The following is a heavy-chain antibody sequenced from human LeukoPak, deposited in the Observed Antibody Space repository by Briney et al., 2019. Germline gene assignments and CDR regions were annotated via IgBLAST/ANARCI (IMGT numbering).Heavy chain of an antibody. J-gene: IGHJ5*02. D-gene: IGHD6-19*01. CDR3: ARHRYGYSSGWYWFDP. Sequence: GASVKVSCKASGYTFTGYYMHWVRQAPGQGLEWMGWINTNTGNPTYAQGFTGRFVFSLDTSVSTAYLQISSLKAEDTAVYYCARHRYGYSSGWYWFDPWGQGTLVTVSS. CDR1: GYTFTGYY. CDR2: INTNTGNP. V-gene: IGHV7-4-1*02.